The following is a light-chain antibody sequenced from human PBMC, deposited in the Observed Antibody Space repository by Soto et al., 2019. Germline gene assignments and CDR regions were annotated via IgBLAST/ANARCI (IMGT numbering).Light chain of an antibody. Sequence: DIVMTQSPDSLAVSLGERATINCKSSQSVLFSSNNKNYLAWYQQKPGQPPKLLIYWASTRESGVPDRFSGSGSGTDFTLTISSLQAEDVAVYYCQQYDSIPRTFGQGTKVELK. CDR2: WAS. V-gene: IGKV4-1*01. CDR1: QSVLFSSNNKNY. J-gene: IGKJ1*01. CDR3: QQYDSIPRT.